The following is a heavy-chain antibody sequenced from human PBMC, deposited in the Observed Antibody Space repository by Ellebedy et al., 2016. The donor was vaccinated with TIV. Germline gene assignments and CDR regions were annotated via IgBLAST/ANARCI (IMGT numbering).Heavy chain of an antibody. CDR2: IIPIFGTA. D-gene: IGHD2-2*01. CDR1: GGTFSSYA. V-gene: IGHV1-69*13. J-gene: IGHJ5*02. CDR3: ARGKVLGYCSSTNCYNWFDP. Sequence: SVKVSCXASGGTFSSYAISWVRQAPGQGLEWMGGIIPIFGTANYAQKFQGRVTITADESTSTAYMELSSLRSEDTAVYYCARGKVLGYCSSTNCYNWFDPWGQGTLVTVSS.